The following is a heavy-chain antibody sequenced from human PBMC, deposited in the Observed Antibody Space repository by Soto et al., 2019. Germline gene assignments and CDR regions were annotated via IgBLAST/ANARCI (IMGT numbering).Heavy chain of an antibody. CDR1: GYSFTSYW. Sequence: GESLRISCKGSGYSFTSYWISLVRHMPGKGLEWMGRIDPSDSYTNYSPSFQGHVTISADKSISTAYLQWSSLKASDTAMYYCATVLTTVVTPGTSWGQGTLVTVSS. CDR2: IDPSDSYT. D-gene: IGHD3-22*01. J-gene: IGHJ4*02. V-gene: IGHV5-10-1*01. CDR3: ATVLTTVVTPGTS.